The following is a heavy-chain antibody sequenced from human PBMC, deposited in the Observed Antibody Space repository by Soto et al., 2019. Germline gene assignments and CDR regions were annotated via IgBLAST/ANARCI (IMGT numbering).Heavy chain of an antibody. J-gene: IGHJ4*02. V-gene: IGHV3-23*01. D-gene: IGHD5-18*01. CDR3: AKALALSVVDTALGKALGFDY. Sequence: GGSLRLSCEASGFTFSTFAMSWVRQAPGKGLEWVSGISASGGTTYYADSVKGRFTISRDNSKNTLYLQVNSLRAEDTAVYFCAKALALSVVDTALGKALGFDYWGQGTLVTVSS. CDR2: ISASGGTT. CDR1: GFTFSTFA.